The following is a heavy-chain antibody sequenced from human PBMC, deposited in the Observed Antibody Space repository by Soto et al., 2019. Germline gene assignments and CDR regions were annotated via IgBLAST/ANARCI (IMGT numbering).Heavy chain of an antibody. J-gene: IGHJ1*01. V-gene: IGHV4-39*07. D-gene: IGHD6-13*01. CDR1: GGSINCTSHY. CDR3: ARTLGSYRSTWDYCSED. CDR2: IYYGGCT. Sequence: QLQLQESGPGLVKPSETLSLTCTVSGGSINCTSHYWVWIRQPPGKGLEWAGSIYYGGCTYYNPSLKNRVTISVDTSKNQFTLRRRSVTAAYTAVYNWARTLGSYRSTWDYCSEDWGQGTRVTVSA.